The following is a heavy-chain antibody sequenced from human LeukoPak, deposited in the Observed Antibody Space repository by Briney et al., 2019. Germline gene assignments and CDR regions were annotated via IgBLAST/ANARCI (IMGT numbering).Heavy chain of an antibody. Sequence: GGSLRLSCAASGFTFSSYGMHWVRQAPGKGLEWVAFIRYDGSNKYYADSVKGRFTISRDNSKNTLYLQMSSLRAEDTAVYYCAKTSLYDSSGYIDYWGQGTLVTVSS. CDR3: AKTSLYDSSGYIDY. CDR2: IRYDGSNK. D-gene: IGHD3-22*01. CDR1: GFTFSSYG. V-gene: IGHV3-30*02. J-gene: IGHJ4*02.